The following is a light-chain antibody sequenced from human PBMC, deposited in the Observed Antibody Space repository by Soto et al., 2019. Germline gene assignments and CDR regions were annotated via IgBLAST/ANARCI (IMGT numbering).Light chain of an antibody. CDR1: QSVSTY. J-gene: IGKJ4*01. Sequence: DIQMTQSPYSLSTSVGDRVTITCRTSQSVSTYLNWYQQRPGKAPKLLIYGASSLQSGVPSRFSGSGSGTHFTLTISSLHPEDFATYYCQEGSTPLTFGGGTKVEIK. V-gene: IGKV1-39*01. CDR2: GAS. CDR3: QEGSTPLT.